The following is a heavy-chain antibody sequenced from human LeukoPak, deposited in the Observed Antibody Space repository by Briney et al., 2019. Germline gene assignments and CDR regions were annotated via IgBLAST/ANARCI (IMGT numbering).Heavy chain of an antibody. V-gene: IGHV3-53*01. D-gene: IGHD3-9*01. CDR2: IYSGGST. J-gene: IGHJ4*02. Sequence: GGSLRLSCAASGFTVSSNYMSWVRQAPGKGLEWVSVIYSGGSTYYADSVKGRFTISRDNAKNSLYLQMNSLRAEDTAVYYCAREGRYFFDYWGQGTLVTVSS. CDR1: GFTVSSNY. CDR3: AREGRYFFDY.